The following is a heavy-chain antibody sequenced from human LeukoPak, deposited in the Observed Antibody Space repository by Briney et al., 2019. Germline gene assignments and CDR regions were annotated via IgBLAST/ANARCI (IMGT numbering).Heavy chain of an antibody. CDR3: AREKCTGGTCYSIVDF. CDR2: ISSDGSDK. V-gene: IGHV3-30*09. Sequence: QPGGSLRLSCAASGFTFSGYWMYWVRQAPGKGLEWVALISSDGSDKYYADSVKGRFAISRDNSKNTLYLQANSLRIEDTAVYYCAREKCTGGTCYSIVDFWGQGTLVTVSS. D-gene: IGHD2-15*01. CDR1: GFTFSGYW. J-gene: IGHJ4*02.